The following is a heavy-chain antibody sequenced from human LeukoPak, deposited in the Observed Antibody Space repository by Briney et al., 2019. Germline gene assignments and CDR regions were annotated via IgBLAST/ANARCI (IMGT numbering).Heavy chain of an antibody. Sequence: GGSLRLSCAASGFTLSSFGMHWVRQAPGRGLEWLSVISFDGSSTYYADSVKGRFTISRDSSKNTLYLQMNSLRAEDTAVYYCAKEYSTSSAFDYWGQGTPVTVSS. D-gene: IGHD6-6*01. CDR3: AKEYSTSSAFDY. V-gene: IGHV3-30*18. J-gene: IGHJ4*02. CDR2: ISFDGSST. CDR1: GFTLSSFG.